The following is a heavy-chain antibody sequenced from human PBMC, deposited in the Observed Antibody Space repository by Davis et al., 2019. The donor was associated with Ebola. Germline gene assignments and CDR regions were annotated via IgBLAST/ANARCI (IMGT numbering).Heavy chain of an antibody. J-gene: IGHJ4*02. D-gene: IGHD2-15*01. CDR2: IKEDGSAS. CDR3: ARGWDIGHDY. V-gene: IGHV3-7*01. CDR1: GFIFSHYF. Sequence: LSLTCAASGFIFSHYFMGWVRQAPGKGPEWVAIIKEDGSASSYLDSVKGRFTISRDNAKNSLYLQMNSLRAEDTAVYYCARGWDIGHDYWGQGTLVTVSS.